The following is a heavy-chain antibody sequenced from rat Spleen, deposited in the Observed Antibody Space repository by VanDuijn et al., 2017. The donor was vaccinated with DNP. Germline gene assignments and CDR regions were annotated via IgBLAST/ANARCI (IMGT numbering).Heavy chain of an antibody. CDR1: GFIFTNYY. J-gene: IGHJ1*01. V-gene: IGHV5-25*01. CDR2: ISPSDSRT. CDR3: ARGSTSIYWYFDF. Sequence: EVQLVDSGGGLVQPGRSLKLSCAASGFIFTNYYMAWVRQAPKKGLEWVAAISPSDSRTSYPDSVKGRFTISRDAARGSLYLQMNSLKSEDTATYYCARGSTSIYWYFDFWGPGTMVTVSS. D-gene: IGHD5-1*01.